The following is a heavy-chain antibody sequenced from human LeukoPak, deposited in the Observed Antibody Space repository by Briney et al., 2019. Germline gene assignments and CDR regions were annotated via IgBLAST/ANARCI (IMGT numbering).Heavy chain of an antibody. CDR3: ARHVPSGLRIVVVTSDWYFDL. Sequence: SETLSLTCTVSGGSISSSSYYWGWIRQPPGKGLEWIGDIYYSGSTNYNPSLKSRVTVSVDTSRNQFSLKLSSVTAADTAVYYCARHVPSGLRIVVVTSDWYFDLWGRGTLVTVSS. D-gene: IGHD2-21*02. CDR2: IYYSGST. CDR1: GGSISSSSYY. V-gene: IGHV4-39*01. J-gene: IGHJ2*01.